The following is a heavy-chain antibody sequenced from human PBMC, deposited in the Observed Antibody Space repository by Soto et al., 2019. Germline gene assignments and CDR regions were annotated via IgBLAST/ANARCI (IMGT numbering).Heavy chain of an antibody. CDR2: ISSSGSTI. J-gene: IGHJ3*01. D-gene: IGHD3-10*01. CDR1: GFTFIDYY. V-gene: IGHV3-11*01. CDR3: ARSGLLWFGEFKN. Sequence: GGSLRLSCAASGFTFIDYYMSWILQAPGKGLEWVSYISSSGSTIYYADSVKGRFTISRDNAKNSLYLQMNSLRAEDTAVYYCARSGLLWFGEFKNWGQGTMVTVSS.